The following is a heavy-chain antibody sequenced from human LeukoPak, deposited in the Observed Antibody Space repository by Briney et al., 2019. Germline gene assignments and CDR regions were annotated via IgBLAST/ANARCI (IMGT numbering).Heavy chain of an antibody. CDR2: IIPILGIA. V-gene: IGHV1-69*02. CDR1: GGTFSSYT. J-gene: IGHJ4*02. D-gene: IGHD1-7*01. CDR3: ARTEGGTITGTYYFDY. Sequence: GASVKVSCKASGGTFSSYTISWVQQAPGQGLEWMGRIIPILGIANYAQKFQGRVTITADKSTSTAYMELSSLRSEDTAVYYCARTEGGTITGTYYFDYWGQGTLVTVSS.